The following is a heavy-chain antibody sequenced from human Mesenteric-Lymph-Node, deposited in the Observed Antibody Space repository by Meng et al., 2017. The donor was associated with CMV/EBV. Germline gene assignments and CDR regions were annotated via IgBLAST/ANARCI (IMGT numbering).Heavy chain of an antibody. D-gene: IGHD6-19*01. CDR3: AKDWGSGWYKGNYWYFDL. CDR2: ISASGGST. V-gene: IGHV3-23*01. CDR1: GFTFSSYA. Sequence: GGSLRLSCAASGFTFSSYAMSWVRQGPGKGLEWVSGISASGGSTYYADSVKGRFTISRDNSKNTLYLQMNSLRAEDTAVYYCAKDWGSGWYKGNYWYFDLWGRGTLVTVSS. J-gene: IGHJ2*01.